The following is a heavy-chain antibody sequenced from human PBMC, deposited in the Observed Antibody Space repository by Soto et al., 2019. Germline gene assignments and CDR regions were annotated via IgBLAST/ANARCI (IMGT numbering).Heavy chain of an antibody. J-gene: IGHJ3*02. D-gene: IGHD2-21*01. CDR3: ATHSPRGLEVPVVAFDI. CDR2: IDPSDSYT. CDR1: GYSFTSYW. V-gene: IGHV5-10-1*03. Sequence: EVQLVQSGAEVKKPGESLRISCKGSGYSFTSYWISWVRQMPGKGLEWMGRIDPSDSYTNYSPSFQGHVTISTDKSISTAYLQWSSLKASDTAMYYCATHSPRGLEVPVVAFDIWGQGTMVTVSS.